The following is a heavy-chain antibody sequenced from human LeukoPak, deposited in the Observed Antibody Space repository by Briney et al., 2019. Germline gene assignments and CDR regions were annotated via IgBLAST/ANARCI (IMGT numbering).Heavy chain of an antibody. Sequence: GGSLRLSCAASGFTFSSYSMNWVRQAPGKGLEWVSYFSSSSSTIYYADSVKGRFTISRDNAKNSLYLQMNSLRAEDTAMYYCARDSGSYVWYAFDIWGQGTMVTVSS. CDR1: GFTFSSYS. V-gene: IGHV3-48*04. CDR2: FSSSSSTI. D-gene: IGHD1-26*01. J-gene: IGHJ3*02. CDR3: ARDSGSYVWYAFDI.